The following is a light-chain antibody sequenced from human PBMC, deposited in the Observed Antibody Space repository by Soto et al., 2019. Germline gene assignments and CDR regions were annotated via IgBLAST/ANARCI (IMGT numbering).Light chain of an antibody. Sequence: DIQMTQSPSTPSASIGDTVTITCRASQTISNWLAWYQQKPGKAPNLLIHTASNLESGVSSRFNGSGSGTDFTLTVSSLQADDSGTYYCQQYNNYPLTFGGGTKVEI. J-gene: IGKJ4*01. CDR2: TAS. V-gene: IGKV1-5*03. CDR3: QQYNNYPLT. CDR1: QTISNW.